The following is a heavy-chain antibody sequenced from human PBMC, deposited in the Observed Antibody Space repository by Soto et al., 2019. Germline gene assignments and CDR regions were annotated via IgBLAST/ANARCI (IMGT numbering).Heavy chain of an antibody. CDR3: AKMIEGSSGWYHCYFDP. D-gene: IGHD6-19*01. CDR1: GFTFSSYA. Sequence: GGSLRLSCAASGFTFSSYAMSWVRQAPGKGLEWVSAISGSGGSTYYADSVKGRFTISRDNSKNTLYLQMNSLRAEDTAVYYCAKMIEGSSGWYHCYFDPLGRGTLVTVSS. CDR2: ISGSGGST. J-gene: IGHJ2*01. V-gene: IGHV3-23*01.